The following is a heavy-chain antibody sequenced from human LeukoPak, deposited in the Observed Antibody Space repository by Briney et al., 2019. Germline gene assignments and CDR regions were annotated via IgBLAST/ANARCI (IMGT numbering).Heavy chain of an antibody. CDR2: ISGSGGST. CDR1: GFTFSSYA. CDR3: AKAHGSANHGDYQTDFDY. D-gene: IGHD4-17*01. J-gene: IGHJ4*02. Sequence: GGSLRLSCAASGFTFSSYAMSWVRQAPGKGLEWVSAISGSGGSTYYADSVKGRFTISRDNSKNTLYLQMNSLRAEDTAVYYCAKAHGSANHGDYQTDFDYWGQGTLVTVSS. V-gene: IGHV3-23*01.